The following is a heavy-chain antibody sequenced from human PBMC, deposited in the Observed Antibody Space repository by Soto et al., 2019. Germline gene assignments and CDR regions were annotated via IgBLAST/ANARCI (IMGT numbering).Heavy chain of an antibody. V-gene: IGHV3-23*01. CDR2: ITGSGGST. D-gene: IGHD2-15*01. CDR3: AKDSFCSSGGGGCYSNY. J-gene: IGHJ4*02. Sequence: GGSLRLSCAASGFTFSSYDMSWVRQAPGKGLEWVSTITGSGGSTYYTDSVKGRFTISRDNSKSTLSLQMSNLRAEDTAVYYCAKDSFCSSGGGGCYSNYWGQGAMVTVYS. CDR1: GFTFSSYD.